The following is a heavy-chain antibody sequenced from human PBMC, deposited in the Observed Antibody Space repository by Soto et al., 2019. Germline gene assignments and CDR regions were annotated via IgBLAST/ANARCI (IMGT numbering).Heavy chain of an antibody. Sequence: AASVKVSCKASGYTFTSYAMHWVRQAPGQRLEWMGWINAGNGNTKYSQKFQGRVTITRDTSASTAYMELSSLRSEDTAVYYCARERDSSGYYQGFDYWGQGTLVTVSS. V-gene: IGHV1-3*01. J-gene: IGHJ4*02. D-gene: IGHD3-22*01. CDR2: INAGNGNT. CDR1: GYTFTSYA. CDR3: ARERDSSGYYQGFDY.